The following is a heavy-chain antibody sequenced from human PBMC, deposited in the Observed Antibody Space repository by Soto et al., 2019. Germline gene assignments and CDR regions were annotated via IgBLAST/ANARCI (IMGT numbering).Heavy chain of an antibody. CDR3: ARVGGDSSGWSPSTDY. Sequence: ASVTGYWKAAGYTFTGYDVNWVRQENGQGLEWMGWMNPNSGNTGYAQKFQGRVTMTRNTSISTAYMELRSLRSDDTAVYYCARVGGDSSGWSPSTDYWGQGTLVTVSS. V-gene: IGHV1-8*01. D-gene: IGHD6-19*01. CDR2: MNPNSGNT. J-gene: IGHJ4*02. CDR1: GYTFTGYD.